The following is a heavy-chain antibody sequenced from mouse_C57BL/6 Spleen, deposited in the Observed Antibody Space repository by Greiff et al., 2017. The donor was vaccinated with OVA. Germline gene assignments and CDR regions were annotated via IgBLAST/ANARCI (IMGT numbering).Heavy chain of an antibody. CDR3: ARDYGSSHFDY. J-gene: IGHJ2*01. D-gene: IGHD1-1*01. CDR1: GYAFSSSW. V-gene: IGHV1-82*01. Sequence: QVQLKESGPELVKPGASVKISCKASGYAFSSSWMNWVKQRPGKGLEWIGRIYPGDGDTNYNGKFKGKATLTADKSSSTAYMQLSSLTSEDSAVYFCARDYGSSHFDYWGQGTTLTVSS. CDR2: IYPGDGDT.